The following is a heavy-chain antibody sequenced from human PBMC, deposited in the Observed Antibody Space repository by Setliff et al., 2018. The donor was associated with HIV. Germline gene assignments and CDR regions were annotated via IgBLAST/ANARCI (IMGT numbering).Heavy chain of an antibody. CDR1: GGSISRSSYF. V-gene: IGHV4-31*03. Sequence: SETLSLTCTVSGGSISRSSYFWTWIRQRPGQGLEWIGYIYYNGRVSYSEKTYYSPSLKSRVTISVDSSKNQFSLKLSSVTAADTPVYYCARGLAYYSGSESVRAGMDVWGQGTAVTVSS. J-gene: IGHJ6*02. D-gene: IGHD3-10*01. CDR2: IYYNGRVSYSEKT. CDR3: ARGLAYYSGSESVRAGMDV.